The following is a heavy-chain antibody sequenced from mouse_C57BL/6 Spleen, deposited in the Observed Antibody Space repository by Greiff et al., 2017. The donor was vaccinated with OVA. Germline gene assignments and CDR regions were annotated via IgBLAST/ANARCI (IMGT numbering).Heavy chain of an antibody. J-gene: IGHJ4*01. V-gene: IGHV1-69*01. CDR2: IDPSDSYT. CDR3: ARSTTVVARAMDY. D-gene: IGHD1-1*01. CDR1: GYTFTSYW. Sequence: QVQLKQPGAELVMPGASVKLSCKASGYTFTSYWMHWVKQRPGQGLEWIGEIDPSDSYTNSNQKFKGKSTLTVDKSSSTAYMQLSSLTSEDSAVYYCARSTTVVARAMDYWGQRASGTVSS.